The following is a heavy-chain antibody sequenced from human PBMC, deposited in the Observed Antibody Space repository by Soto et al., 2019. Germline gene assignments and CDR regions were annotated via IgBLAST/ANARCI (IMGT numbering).Heavy chain of an antibody. CDR2: ISYDGSNK. V-gene: IGHV3-30-3*01. J-gene: IGHJ3*02. D-gene: IGHD3-3*01. Sequence: WGSLRLSCAASGFTFSSYAMHWVRQAPGKGLEWVAVISYDGSNKYYADSVKGRFTISRDNSKNTLYLQMNSLRAEDTAVYYCARSPVRISSFLEWLDAFDIWGQGTMVTVSS. CDR3: ARSPVRISSFLEWLDAFDI. CDR1: GFTFSSYA.